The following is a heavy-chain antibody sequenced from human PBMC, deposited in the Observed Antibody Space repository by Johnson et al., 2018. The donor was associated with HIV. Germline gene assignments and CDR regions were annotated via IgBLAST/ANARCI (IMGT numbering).Heavy chain of an antibody. CDR3: AKIIGYSSGLEI. Sequence: EVQLVESGGGVVQPGGSLRLSCAASGFTFSSYDMHWVRQATGKGLEWVSTIGTAGDTYYPGSVKGRFTISRDNSKNTLYLQMNSLRAEDTAVYYCAKIIGYSSGLEIWGQGTMVTVSS. CDR1: GFTFSSYD. CDR2: IGTAGDT. D-gene: IGHD6-19*01. V-gene: IGHV3-13*01. J-gene: IGHJ3*02.